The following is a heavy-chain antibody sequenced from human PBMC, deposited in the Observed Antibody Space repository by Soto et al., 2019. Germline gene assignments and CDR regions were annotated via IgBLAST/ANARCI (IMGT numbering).Heavy chain of an antibody. V-gene: IGHV3-7*05. CDR1: GFTFSSYW. D-gene: IGHD6-19*01. J-gene: IGHJ5*02. CDR2: IKQDGSEK. Sequence: GGSLRLSCAASGFTFSSYWMSWVRQAPGKGLEWVANIKQDGSEKYYVDSVKGRFTISRDNAKNSLYLQMNSLRAEDTAVYYCAREHGYSSGWLVAWGQGTLVTVSS. CDR3: AREHGYSSGWLVA.